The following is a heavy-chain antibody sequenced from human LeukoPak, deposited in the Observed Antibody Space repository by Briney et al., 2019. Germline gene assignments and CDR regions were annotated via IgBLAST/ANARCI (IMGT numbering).Heavy chain of an antibody. J-gene: IGHJ5*02. D-gene: IGHD2-15*01. CDR3: ARWRGGSVWFDP. V-gene: IGHV1-46*01. CDR1: GYTFTSYY. Sequence: ASVKVSCKASGYTFTSYYIHWVRQAPGQGLEWMGIINPSGGSSTYAQKFHARVTMTRDTSTSTVYMELSSLRSEDTVVYFCARWRGGSVWFDPWGQGTLVTVSS. CDR2: INPSGGSS.